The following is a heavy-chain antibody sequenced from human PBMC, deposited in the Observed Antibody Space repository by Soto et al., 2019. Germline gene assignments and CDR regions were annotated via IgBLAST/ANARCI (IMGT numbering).Heavy chain of an antibody. CDR2: IYGSANT. V-gene: IGHV4-30-4*01. CDR3: ARDLGGVATLDY. J-gene: IGHJ4*02. D-gene: IGHD5-12*01. CDR1: GASISGGGHY. Sequence: QVQLQESGPGLVKPSQTLSLTCNVSGASISGGGHYWTWIRQPPGKCLEWIGDIYGSANTYYRPSLKSRVTISVDTSKNQCSLKLSSSTAADTAVYYCARDLGGVATLDYWGQGTLVTVSS.